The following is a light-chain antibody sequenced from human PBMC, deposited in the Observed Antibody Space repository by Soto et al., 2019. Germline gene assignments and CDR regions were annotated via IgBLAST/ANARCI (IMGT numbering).Light chain of an antibody. Sequence: DIQMTQSPSSVSASVGDRVTITCRASHSISNWLVWYQQKPGKAPKLLIYAASSLKSGVPSRFSGSGSGTDVTLTISSLQPEDFATYYCQQANSFPLTFGGGTKVEIK. CDR3: QQANSFPLT. CDR2: AAS. CDR1: HSISNW. J-gene: IGKJ4*01. V-gene: IGKV1D-12*01.